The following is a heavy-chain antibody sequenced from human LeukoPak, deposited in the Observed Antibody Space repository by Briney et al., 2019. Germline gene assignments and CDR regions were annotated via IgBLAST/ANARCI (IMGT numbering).Heavy chain of an antibody. Sequence: SETLSLTCTVSGGSISNYYWSWIRQPPGKGLEWIGYIYYSGSTNYNPSLKRRVTISVDTSKNQFSLKLSSVTAADTAVYYCARAPLSSGYDLGYYYYMDVWGKGTTVTVSS. D-gene: IGHD5-12*01. CDR2: IYYSGST. J-gene: IGHJ6*03. CDR3: ARAPLSSGYDLGYYYYMDV. CDR1: GGSISNYY. V-gene: IGHV4-59*01.